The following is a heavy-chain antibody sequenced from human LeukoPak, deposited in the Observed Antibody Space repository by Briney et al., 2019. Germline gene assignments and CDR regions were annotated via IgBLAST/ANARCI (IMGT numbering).Heavy chain of an antibody. D-gene: IGHD6-19*01. CDR2: INAYNGDT. CDR3: ARGSSSDWPLEY. CDR1: GYTFINYA. Sequence: GASVKVSSKASGYTFINYAIHWVRQAPGQRLEWMGWINAYNGDTEYSQKLQGRVTITKDTSASTAYMDLSTLRSEDTAVYYCARGSSSDWPLEYWGRGILVTVSS. J-gene: IGHJ4*02. V-gene: IGHV1-3*01.